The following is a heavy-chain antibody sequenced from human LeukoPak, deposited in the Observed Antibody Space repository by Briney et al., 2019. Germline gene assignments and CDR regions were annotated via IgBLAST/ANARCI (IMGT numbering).Heavy chain of an antibody. Sequence: PGGSLKLSCAASGITSSSSAMHWVRQASGKGLEWVGRIRSKANSYATAYAASLKGRFSISRDDSLNTAYLQMNSLKAEDTAVYYCTRQFDSSGYYPDYWGQGTLVTVSS. CDR1: GITSSSSA. CDR3: TRQFDSSGYYPDY. V-gene: IGHV3-73*01. D-gene: IGHD3-22*01. CDR2: IRSKANSYAT. J-gene: IGHJ4*02.